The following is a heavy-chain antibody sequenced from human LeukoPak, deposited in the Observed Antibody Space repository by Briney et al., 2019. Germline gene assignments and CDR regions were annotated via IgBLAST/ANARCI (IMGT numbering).Heavy chain of an antibody. V-gene: IGHV3-7*03. CDR1: GFTVSSNY. D-gene: IGHD3-16*01. J-gene: IGHJ3*02. CDR3: ARDVEGGTFDI. CDR2: IDQSGGRN. Sequence: GGSLRLSCAASGFTVSSNYMSWVRQAPGKGLEWVANIDQSGGRNNYVDSVKGRFTISRDNAKNSLFLEMSSLRADDTAVYFCARDVEGGTFDIWGQGTTVTVSS.